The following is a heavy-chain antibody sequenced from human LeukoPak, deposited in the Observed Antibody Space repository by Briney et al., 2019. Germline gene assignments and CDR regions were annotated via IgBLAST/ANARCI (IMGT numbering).Heavy chain of an antibody. V-gene: IGHV3-21*01. J-gene: IGHJ3*02. CDR2: IRSSTSYI. Sequence: GGSLRLSRAASGFTFSSYSMNWVRQAPGRGLEWVSSIRSSTSYIYYAESVKGRFTISRDNAKNSLYLQMNSLRAEDTAVYYCARDSSGYSYGLTFDAFDIWGQGTMVTVSS. D-gene: IGHD5-18*01. CDR1: GFTFSSYS. CDR3: ARDSSGYSYGLTFDAFDI.